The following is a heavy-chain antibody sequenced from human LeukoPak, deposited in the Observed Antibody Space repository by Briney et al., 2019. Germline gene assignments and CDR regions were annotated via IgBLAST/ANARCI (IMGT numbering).Heavy chain of an antibody. D-gene: IGHD3-22*01. CDR1: GYTFTSYG. J-gene: IGHJ1*01. Sequence: ASVKVSCKASGYTFTSYGISWVRQAPGQGLEWMGWISAYNGNTNYAQKLQGRVTMTTDTSTSTAYMELRSLRSDDTAVYYCASGALIPSHSSGYYESEYFQHWGQGTLVTVSS. CDR3: ASGALIPSHSSGYYESEYFQH. V-gene: IGHV1-18*01. CDR2: ISAYNGNT.